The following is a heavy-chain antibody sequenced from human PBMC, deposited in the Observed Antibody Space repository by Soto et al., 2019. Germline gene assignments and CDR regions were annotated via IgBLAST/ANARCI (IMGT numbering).Heavy chain of an antibody. CDR2: VYYSGST. Sequence: QLQLQESGPGLVKPSETLSLTCIVSGGSLTTTSYYWGWIRQPPGKGLEWIGSVYYSGSTYYNPSLKIRVPIPVEMPKPLFSLPLSSVPAADTAVYSCASSPLTRPPSRLSTSFDSWGQGILVTVSS. V-gene: IGHV4-39*01. CDR1: GGSLTTTSYY. CDR3: ASSPLTRPPSRLSTSFDS. J-gene: IGHJ4*02.